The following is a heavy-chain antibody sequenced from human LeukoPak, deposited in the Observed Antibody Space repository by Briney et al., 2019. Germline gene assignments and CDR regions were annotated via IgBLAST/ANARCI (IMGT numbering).Heavy chain of an antibody. CDR1: GGTFSSYA. Sequence: SVKVSCKASGGTFSSYAISWVRQAPGQGLEWMGGIIPIFGTANYAQKFQGRVTITADKSTSTAYMELSSLRSEDTAVYYCAVWGSYRYTGNAFDIWGQGTMVTVSS. V-gene: IGHV1-69*06. CDR3: AVWGSYRYTGNAFDI. D-gene: IGHD3-16*02. CDR2: IIPIFGTA. J-gene: IGHJ3*02.